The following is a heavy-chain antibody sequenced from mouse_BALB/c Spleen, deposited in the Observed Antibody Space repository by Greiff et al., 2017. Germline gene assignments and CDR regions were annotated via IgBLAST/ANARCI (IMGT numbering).Heavy chain of an antibody. V-gene: IGHV1-54*01. CDR1: GYAFTNYL. Sequence: QVQLQQSGAELVRPGTSVTVSCKASGYAFTNYLIEWVKQRPGQGLEWIGVFNPGSGGTNYNEKFKGKATLTADKSSSTAYMQLSSLTSDDSAVYFCARTPRGYDRVKDYWGQGTSVTVSS. CDR3: ARTPRGYDRVKDY. J-gene: IGHJ4*01. CDR2: FNPGSGGT. D-gene: IGHD2-14*01.